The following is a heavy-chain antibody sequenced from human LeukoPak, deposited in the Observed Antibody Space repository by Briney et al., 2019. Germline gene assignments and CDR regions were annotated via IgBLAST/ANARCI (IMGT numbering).Heavy chain of an antibody. Sequence: SETLSLTCAVYGGSFSGYYWSWIRQPPGKGLEWIGEINHSGSTNYNPSLKSRVTISVDKSKNQFSLKLSSVTAADTAVYHCARVALNGAARTFDYWGQGTLVTVSS. J-gene: IGHJ4*02. CDR2: INHSGST. CDR1: GGSFSGYY. CDR3: ARVALNGAARTFDY. D-gene: IGHD6-6*01. V-gene: IGHV4-34*01.